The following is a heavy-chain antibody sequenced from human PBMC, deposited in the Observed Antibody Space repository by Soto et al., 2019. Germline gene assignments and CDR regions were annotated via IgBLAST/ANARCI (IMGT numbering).Heavy chain of an antibody. Sequence: QVQLVQSGAAVKKPGSSVKVSCKASGGTFSSYTISWVRQAPGQGLEWMGRIIPILGIANYAQKFQGRVTITADKSTSTAYMELSSLRSEDTAVYYCARWPVAKGYGMDVWGQGTTVTVSS. CDR3: ARWPVAKGYGMDV. D-gene: IGHD2-15*01. J-gene: IGHJ6*02. CDR1: GGTFSSYT. V-gene: IGHV1-69*02. CDR2: IIPILGIA.